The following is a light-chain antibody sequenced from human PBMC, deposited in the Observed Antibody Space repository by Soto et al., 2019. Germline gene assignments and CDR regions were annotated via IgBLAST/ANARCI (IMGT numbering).Light chain of an antibody. Sequence: ETVFAHAPGSLSLAPSELAAPXGKTSQRVTSNYLAWYQQKPGQAPRLLIYGASNRATGIPDRFSGSGSGTDFTLTISRLEPEDFAVYYCQQYGSSGTFGQGTKVDIK. V-gene: IGKV3-20*01. CDR1: QRVTSNY. CDR2: GAS. CDR3: QQYGSSGT. J-gene: IGKJ1*01.